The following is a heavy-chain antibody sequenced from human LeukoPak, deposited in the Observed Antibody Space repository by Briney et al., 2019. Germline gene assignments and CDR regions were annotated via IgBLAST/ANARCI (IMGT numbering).Heavy chain of an antibody. Sequence: SETLSLTCAVSGYSISSGYYWGWIRQPPGKGLEWIGTISYSGSTNYNPSLKSRVTISVDTSKNQFSLKVTSVTAADTAVYCCARRVTYGSYYSYFDYWGKGTLVTVSS. D-gene: IGHD1-26*01. CDR3: ARRVTYGSYYSYFDY. CDR2: ISYSGST. CDR1: GYSISSGYY. J-gene: IGHJ4*02. V-gene: IGHV4-38-2*01.